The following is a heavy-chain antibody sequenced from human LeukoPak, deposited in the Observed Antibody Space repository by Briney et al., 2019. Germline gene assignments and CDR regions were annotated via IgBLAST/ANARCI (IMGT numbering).Heavy chain of an antibody. CDR1: GFTLSSYS. Sequence: GGSLRLSCAASGFTLSSYSMNWVRQAPGKGLEWVSSITSSSTYIHYADSVKGRFTISRDNAKNSLYLQMNSLRAEDTAVYYCARTTSGATFSDYYYYHMDVWGKGTTVTVS. CDR2: ITSSSTYI. J-gene: IGHJ6*03. V-gene: IGHV3-21*01. D-gene: IGHD1-26*01. CDR3: ARTTSGATFSDYYYYHMDV.